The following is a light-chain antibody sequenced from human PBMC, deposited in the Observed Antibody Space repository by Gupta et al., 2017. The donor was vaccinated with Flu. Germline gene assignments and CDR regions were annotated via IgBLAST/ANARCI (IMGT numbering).Light chain of an antibody. CDR1: QSVLYSSNNKNY. CDR2: WAS. V-gene: IGKV4-1*01. Sequence: DIVMTKSPDSLAVSLGERATINCKSSQSVLYSSNNKNYLAWYQQKPGQPPKLLIYWASTRESGVPDRFSGSGSGTDFTLTISSLQAEDVAVYYCQQYHNIPRTFGQGTKVEIK. CDR3: QQYHNIPRT. J-gene: IGKJ1*01.